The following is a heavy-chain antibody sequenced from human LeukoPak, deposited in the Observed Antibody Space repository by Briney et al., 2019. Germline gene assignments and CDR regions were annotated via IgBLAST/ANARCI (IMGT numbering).Heavy chain of an antibody. CDR3: ARDLTEFVATMFDY. V-gene: IGHV1-18*01. CDR2: ISAYNGNT. CDR1: GYTFTSYG. J-gene: IGHJ4*02. Sequence: ASVKVSCKASGYTFTSYGISWVRQAPGQGLEWMGWISAYNGNTNYAQKLQGSVTMTTDTSTSTAYMELRSLRSDDTAVYYCARDLTEFVATMFDYWGQGTLVTVSS. D-gene: IGHD5-12*01.